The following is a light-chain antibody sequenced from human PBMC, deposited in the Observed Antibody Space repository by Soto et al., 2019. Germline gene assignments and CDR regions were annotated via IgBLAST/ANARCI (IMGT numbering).Light chain of an antibody. CDR1: QSISSW. Sequence: DLKIAQSASTLSVSVGDRVTITCRASQSISSWLAWYQKKPGKAPKLLIYQASKLQIWVPARFSGSGSGTELTLTISSLQPDECATYYCQHYSSDPWAFGQGTKLDIK. CDR3: QHYSSDPWA. J-gene: IGKJ1*01. CDR2: QAS. V-gene: IGKV1-5*03.